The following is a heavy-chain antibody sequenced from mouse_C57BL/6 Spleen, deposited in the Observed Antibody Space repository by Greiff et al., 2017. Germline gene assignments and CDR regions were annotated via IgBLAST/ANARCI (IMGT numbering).Heavy chain of an antibody. CDR3: ARTVDYYGSMYY. V-gene: IGHV1-78*01. J-gene: IGHJ4*01. CDR1: GYTFTDHI. Sequence: QVQLKESDAESVKPGASVKISCKVSGYTFTDHIIHWMKQRPEQGLEWIGYIYPRDVSTKYNEKFKGKATLTADKSSSTAYMQLNSLTSEDSAVYFCARTVDYYGSMYYWGQATSVTVSS. CDR2: IYPRDVST. D-gene: IGHD1-1*01.